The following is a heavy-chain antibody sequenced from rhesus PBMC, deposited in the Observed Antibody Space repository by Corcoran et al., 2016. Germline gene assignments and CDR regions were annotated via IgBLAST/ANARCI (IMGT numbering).Heavy chain of an antibody. Sequence: QVQLQESGPGLVKPLETLSPTCAVSGGSISSDYWSWIRQPPGKGLEWIGYLYGRGTSSNYNPSLKSRVTLSVDTSKNQFSLKLSSVTAADTAVYYCARGPSNSWWDYWGQGVLVTVSS. CDR1: GGSISSDY. D-gene: IGHD1-1*01. J-gene: IGHJ4*01. CDR3: ARGPSNSWWDY. CDR2: LYGRGTSS. V-gene: IGHV4S11*01.